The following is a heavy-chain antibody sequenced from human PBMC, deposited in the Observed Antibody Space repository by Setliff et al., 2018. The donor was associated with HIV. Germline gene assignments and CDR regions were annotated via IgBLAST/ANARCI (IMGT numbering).Heavy chain of an antibody. D-gene: IGHD3-16*01. J-gene: IGHJ4*02. CDR1: GFAFYTFD. Sequence: PGGSLRLSCAASGFAFYTFDMNWVRQIPGQGLEWVSGINGDGDSTYYADSVKGRFTISRDNSKNTLYLQMNSLRAEDTAVYYCAKDYYDFVWGSSLAYWGQGTLVTVSS. V-gene: IGHV3-23*01. CDR3: AKDYYDFVWGSSLAY. CDR2: INGDGDST.